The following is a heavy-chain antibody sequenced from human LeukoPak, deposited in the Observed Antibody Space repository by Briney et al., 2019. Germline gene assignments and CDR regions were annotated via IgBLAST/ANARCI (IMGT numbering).Heavy chain of an antibody. Sequence: PSETLSLTCTVSGDSISSSSYFWGWIRQPPGKGLEWIGSIYYSGSTYYNPSLKSRVTISVDTSKNQFSLKLSSVTAADTAVYFCARHVGSTPLMGYFQHWGQGTLVTVSS. CDR3: ARHVGSTPLMGYFQH. D-gene: IGHD2-15*01. V-gene: IGHV4-39*01. CDR2: IYYSGST. CDR1: GDSISSSSYF. J-gene: IGHJ1*01.